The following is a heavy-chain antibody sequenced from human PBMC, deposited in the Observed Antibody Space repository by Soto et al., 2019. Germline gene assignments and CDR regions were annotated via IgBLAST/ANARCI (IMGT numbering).Heavy chain of an antibody. CDR2: ISSSSSYI. CDR1: GFTFSSYS. J-gene: IGHJ3*02. D-gene: IGHD1-26*01. Sequence: GGSLRLSCAASGFTFSSYSMNWVRQAPGKGLEWVSSISSSSSYIYYADSVKGRFTISRDNAKNSLYLQMNSLRAEDTAVYYCARASYSGSYFDALDIWGQGTMVTVSS. CDR3: ARASYSGSYFDALDI. V-gene: IGHV3-21*01.